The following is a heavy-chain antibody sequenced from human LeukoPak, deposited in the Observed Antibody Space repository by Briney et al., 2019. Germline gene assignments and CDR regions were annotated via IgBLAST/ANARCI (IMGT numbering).Heavy chain of an antibody. CDR3: AKDFVVVPGNVNYFDY. V-gene: IGHV3-23*01. J-gene: IGHJ4*02. CDR1: GFTFSSFG. D-gene: IGHD2-21*02. Sequence: GGTLRLSCAASGFTFSSFGMSWVRQAPGKGLEWVSAISGSGDNTYYADSVKGRFTVSRDNSKNTLYVQMKSLRAEDTAVYYCAKDFVVVPGNVNYFDYWGQGTLVTVSS. CDR2: ISGSGDNT.